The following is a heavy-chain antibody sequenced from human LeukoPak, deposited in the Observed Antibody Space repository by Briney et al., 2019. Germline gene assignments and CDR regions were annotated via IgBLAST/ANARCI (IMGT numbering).Heavy chain of an antibody. V-gene: IGHV4-34*01. CDR1: GGSFSGYY. CDR3: ARFPPGSITYYYYGMDV. J-gene: IGHJ6*02. CDR2: INHSGST. Sequence: PSETLSLTCAVYGGSFSGYYWSWIRQPPGKGLEWIGEINHSGSTNYNPSLKSRVTISVDTSKNQFSLKLSSVTAADTAVYYCARFPPGSITYYYYGMDVWGQGATVTVSS. D-gene: IGHD1-14*01.